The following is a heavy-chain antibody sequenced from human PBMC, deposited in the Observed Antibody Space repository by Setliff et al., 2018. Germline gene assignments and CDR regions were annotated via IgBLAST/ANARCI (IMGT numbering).Heavy chain of an antibody. CDR2: ISPYSGNA. D-gene: IGHD3-22*01. V-gene: IGHV1-18*01. Sequence: ASCKASGYTFTDYGVTWVRQAPGQGFEWVGWISPYSGNAYYAPKLQDRVTLTTNTSTTTAYMELKDLTSDDTALYYCARINFYVSSGFYYASDYWGQGTLVTVSS. CDR3: ARINFYVSSGFYYASDY. J-gene: IGHJ4*02. CDR1: GYTFTDYG.